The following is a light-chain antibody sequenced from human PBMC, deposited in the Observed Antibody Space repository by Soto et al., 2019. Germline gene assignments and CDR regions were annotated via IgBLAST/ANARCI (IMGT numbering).Light chain of an antibody. CDR3: AAWDDSLNGFYV. J-gene: IGLJ1*01. V-gene: IGLV1-44*01. CDR2: SNN. Sequence: QSVLTQPPSASGTAGQRFTISCSGSSSNIGSNIVNWYQQLPGTAPKLLIYSNNQRPSGVPDRFSGSRSGTSASLAISGLQSEDEADYYCAAWDDSLNGFYVFGTGTKVTVL. CDR1: SSNIGSNI.